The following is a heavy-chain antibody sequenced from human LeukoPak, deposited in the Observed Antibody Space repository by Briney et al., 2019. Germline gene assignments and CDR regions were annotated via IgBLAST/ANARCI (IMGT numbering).Heavy chain of an antibody. D-gene: IGHD3-9*01. J-gene: IGHJ3*02. CDR2: ISAYNGNT. CDR1: GYTFTSYG. CDR3: ARADYDILTGYSSAFDI. V-gene: IGHV1-18*01. Sequence: ASVKVSCKASGYTFTSYGISWVRQAPGQGLEWMGWISAYNGNTNYAQKFQGRVTITADKSTSTAYMELSSLRSEDTAVYYCARADYDILTGYSSAFDIWGQGTMVTVSS.